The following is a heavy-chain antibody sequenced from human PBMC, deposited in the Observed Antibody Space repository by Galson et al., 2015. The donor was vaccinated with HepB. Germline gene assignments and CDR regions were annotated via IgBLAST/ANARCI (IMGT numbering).Heavy chain of an antibody. D-gene: IGHD3-10*01. Sequence: SLRLSCAASGFTFSNYALNWVRQAPGKGLEWVAIISYDRSNKYYADSVRGRFTISRDNSKNTLYMEMNSLRAEDTAVYYCARDALWFGDIGGAFDIWGQGTMVTVSS. V-gene: IGHV3-30*04. CDR2: ISYDRSNK. J-gene: IGHJ3*02. CDR3: ARDALWFGDIGGAFDI. CDR1: GFTFSNYA.